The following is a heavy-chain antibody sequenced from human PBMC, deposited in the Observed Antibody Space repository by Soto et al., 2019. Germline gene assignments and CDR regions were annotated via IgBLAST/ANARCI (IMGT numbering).Heavy chain of an antibody. D-gene: IGHD6-6*01. V-gene: IGHV1-69*06. Sequence: QVQLVQSGAEVKKPGSSVKVSCKASGGTFSSYAISWVRQAPGQGLEWMGGIIPIFGTANYAQKFQGRVTITADKSTRTAYMELSSLRSEDTAVYYCARGSGGIAARRYYYYYGMDVWGQGTTVTVSS. CDR2: IIPIFGTA. J-gene: IGHJ6*02. CDR1: GGTFSSYA. CDR3: ARGSGGIAARRYYYYYGMDV.